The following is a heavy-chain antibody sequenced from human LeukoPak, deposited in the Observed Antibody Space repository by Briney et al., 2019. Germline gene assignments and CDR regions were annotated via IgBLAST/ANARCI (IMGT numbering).Heavy chain of an antibody. CDR1: GGSFSDYY. CDR2: GNHSGST. Sequence: SETLSLTCAVYGGSFSDYYWSWIRQPPGKGLEWIGEGNHSGSTNYNPSLKSRVTISVDTSKNQFSLKLRSVTAADTAVYYCARGPVVAYVSGGYYYFDYWGHGTLVTVSS. CDR3: ARGPVVAYVSGGYYYFDY. J-gene: IGHJ4*01. V-gene: IGHV4-34*01. D-gene: IGHD3-22*01.